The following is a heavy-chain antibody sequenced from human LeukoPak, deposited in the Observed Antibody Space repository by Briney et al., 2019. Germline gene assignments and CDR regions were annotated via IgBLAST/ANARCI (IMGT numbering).Heavy chain of an antibody. D-gene: IGHD5-12*01. CDR1: AYTFTSYD. Sequence: ASVKVSCKASAYTFTSYDINWVRQATGQGLEWMGWMNPNSGNTGYAQRFQGRVTMTRDNSISTAYMELSNLTSEDTAVYFCARVSGFERKDSFSYWGREPWSPSPQ. J-gene: IGHJ4*02. CDR3: ARVSGFERKDSFSY. CDR2: MNPNSGNT. V-gene: IGHV1-8*01.